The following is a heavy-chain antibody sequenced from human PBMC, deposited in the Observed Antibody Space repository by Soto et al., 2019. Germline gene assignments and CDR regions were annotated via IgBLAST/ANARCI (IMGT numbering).Heavy chain of an antibody. CDR2: INHSGDT. J-gene: IGHJ6*02. CDR3: AGREYSSSSLYYYYYAMDV. V-gene: IGHV4-34*01. D-gene: IGHD6-6*01. CDR1: GGSFSNYY. Sequence: TLSLTCALYGGSFSNYYWSWIRQPPGKGLEWIGEINHSGDTKYNPSLKSRVTISVDTSKNQISLRLNSVSAADSAVYYCAGREYSSSSLYYYYYAMDVWGQGTTVTVSS.